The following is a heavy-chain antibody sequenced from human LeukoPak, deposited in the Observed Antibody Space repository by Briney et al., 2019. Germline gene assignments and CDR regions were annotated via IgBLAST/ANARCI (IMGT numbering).Heavy chain of an antibody. D-gene: IGHD2-2*01. CDR1: GGSINSDY. V-gene: IGHV4-59*01. J-gene: IGHJ6*02. CDR2: IYYSGST. Sequence: SETLSLTCTVSGGSINSDYWSWIRQPPEKGLEWVGYIYYSGSTTYNPSLKSRVSISVDTSKNQLSLKVSSVTAADTAVYYCARLTPLAPAEGHSYYYGMDVWGQGTTVTVS. CDR3: ARLTPLAPAEGHSYYYGMDV.